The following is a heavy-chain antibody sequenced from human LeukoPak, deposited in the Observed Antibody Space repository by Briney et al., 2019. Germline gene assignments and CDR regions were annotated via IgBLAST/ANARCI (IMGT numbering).Heavy chain of an antibody. D-gene: IGHD1-26*01. CDR2: ISYDGSNK. J-gene: IGHJ4*02. CDR3: AKDIEGDGY. CDR1: GFTFSSYG. V-gene: IGHV3-30*18. Sequence: EGSLRLSCAASGFTFSSYGMHWVRQAPGKGLEWVAVISYDGSNKYYADSVKGRFTISRDNSKNTLYLQMNSLRAEDTAVYYCAKDIEGDGYWGQGTLVTVSS.